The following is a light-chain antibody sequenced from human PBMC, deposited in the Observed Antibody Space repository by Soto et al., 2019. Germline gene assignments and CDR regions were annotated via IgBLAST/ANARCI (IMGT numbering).Light chain of an antibody. CDR1: QDISKN. J-gene: IGKJ5*01. V-gene: IGKV1-33*01. Sequence: IQMTQSPSSLSASVGDRVTITCQASQDISKNLNWYQQKPGKAPKLLIYDASSLQTGVPSRFSASGSPTHFTFSIISLQPEDVPTYYCQQYNNLLPITFGQATRLDIK. CDR3: QQYNNLLPIT. CDR2: DAS.